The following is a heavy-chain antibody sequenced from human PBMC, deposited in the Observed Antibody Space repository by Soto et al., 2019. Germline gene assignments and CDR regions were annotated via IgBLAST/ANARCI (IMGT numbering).Heavy chain of an antibody. CDR3: ARCYYDILTGYYRSFWFDP. CDR2: IYPGDSDT. CDR1: GYSFTSYW. Sequence: GESLKISCKGSGYSFTSYWIGWVRQMPGKGLEWMGIIYPGDSDTRYSPSFQGQVTISADKSISTAYLQWSSLKASDTAMYYCARCYYDILTGYYRSFWFDPWGQGTLVTVSS. V-gene: IGHV5-51*01. D-gene: IGHD3-9*01. J-gene: IGHJ5*02.